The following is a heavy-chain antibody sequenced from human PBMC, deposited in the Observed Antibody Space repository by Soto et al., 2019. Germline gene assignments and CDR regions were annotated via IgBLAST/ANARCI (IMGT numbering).Heavy chain of an antibody. CDR2: IYYSGST. D-gene: IGHD2-15*01. Sequence: TSETLSLTCTVSGDSISSGVYYWNWIRQHPGKGLEWIGYIYYSGSTYYNPSLKSRVTVSVDTSKNQFSLKLSSVTAADTAVYYFLIKTVPYCYTVSSGPATLGTV. J-gene: IGHJ5*02. V-gene: IGHV4-31*03. CDR3: LIKTVPYCYTVS. CDR1: GDSISSGVYY.